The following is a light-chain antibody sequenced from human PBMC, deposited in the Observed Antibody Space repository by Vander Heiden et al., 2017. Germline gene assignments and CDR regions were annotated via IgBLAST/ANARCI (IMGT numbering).Light chain of an antibody. Sequence: SYVLTQPPSVSVAPGQKARITCGGNNIGSKSVHWYQQKPGQAPALVVYDDSERPAGSPERFSGSNSGNTATLTISRLEAGEEADDYCQVWDSSSDHPVVFGGGTKLTVL. CDR3: QVWDSSSDHPVV. V-gene: IGLV3-21*02. CDR1: NIGSKS. J-gene: IGLJ2*01. CDR2: DDS.